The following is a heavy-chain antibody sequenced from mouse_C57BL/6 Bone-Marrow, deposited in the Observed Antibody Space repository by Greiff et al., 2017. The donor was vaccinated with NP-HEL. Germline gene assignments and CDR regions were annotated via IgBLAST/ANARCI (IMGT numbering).Heavy chain of an antibody. CDR1: GFTFSDFY. Sequence: EVKVVESGGGLVQSGRSLRLSCATSGFTFSDFYMEWVRQAPGKGLEWIAASRNKANDYTTEYSASVKGRFIVSRDTSQSILYLQMNALRAEDTAIYYCARDAGGDFDVWGTGTTVTVSS. V-gene: IGHV7-1*01. CDR2: SRNKANDYTT. J-gene: IGHJ1*03. CDR3: ARDAGGDFDV.